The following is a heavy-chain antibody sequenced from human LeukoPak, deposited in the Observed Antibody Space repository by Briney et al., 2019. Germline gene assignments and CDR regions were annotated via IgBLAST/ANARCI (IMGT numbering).Heavy chain of an antibody. CDR3: AKEAVPAAISALGYFDY. D-gene: IGHD2-2*01. V-gene: IGHV3-23*01. J-gene: IGHJ4*02. CDR1: GFTFSSYS. Sequence: GGSLRLSCAASGFTFSSYSMNWVRQAPGKGLEWVSAISGSGGSTYYADSVKGRFTISRDNSKNTLYLQMNSLRAEDTAVYYCAKEAVPAAISALGYFDYWGQGTLVTVSS. CDR2: ISGSGGST.